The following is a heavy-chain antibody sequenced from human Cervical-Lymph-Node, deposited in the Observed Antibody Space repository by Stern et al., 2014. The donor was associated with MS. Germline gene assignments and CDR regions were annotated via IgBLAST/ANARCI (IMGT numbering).Heavy chain of an antibody. Sequence: EVQLEESGGGVVQPGGSLRLSCAASGFTFRSYAMSWVRQPPGKGLEWVSGVSGSCGGTCYADSVKGRFTISRDNSRNTLYLQMDSLRAEDTAVYYCAKEGRRDGYTDYWGQGTLVTVSS. CDR1: GFTFRSYA. V-gene: IGHV3-23*04. CDR3: AKEGRRDGYTDY. J-gene: IGHJ4*02. CDR2: VSGSCGGT. D-gene: IGHD5-24*01.